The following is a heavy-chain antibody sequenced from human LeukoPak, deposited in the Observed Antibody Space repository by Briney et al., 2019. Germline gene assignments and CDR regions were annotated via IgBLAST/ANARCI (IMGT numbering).Heavy chain of an antibody. Sequence: SETLSLTCTVSGGSISSYYWSWIRQPPGKGLEWIGYIYYSGSTNYNPSLKSRVTISVDTSKNQFSLKLSSVTAADTAVYYCARRKRFWSGYYLSRFDYWGQGTLVTVSS. CDR3: ARRKRFWSGYYLSRFDY. CDR2: IYYSGST. D-gene: IGHD3-3*01. V-gene: IGHV4-59*12. CDR1: GGSISSYY. J-gene: IGHJ4*02.